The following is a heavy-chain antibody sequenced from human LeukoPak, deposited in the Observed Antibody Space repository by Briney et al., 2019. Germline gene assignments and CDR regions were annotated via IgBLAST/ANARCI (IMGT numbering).Heavy chain of an antibody. V-gene: IGHV3-30*03. Sequence: GGSLRLSCAASGFTFSSYWMSWVRQAPGKGLEWVAVISYDGSNKYYADSVKGRFTISRDNSKNTLYLQMNSLRAEDTAVYYCARDDSGWPFDYWGQGTLVTVSS. CDR2: ISYDGSNK. D-gene: IGHD6-19*01. CDR1: GFTFSSYW. CDR3: ARDDSGWPFDY. J-gene: IGHJ4*02.